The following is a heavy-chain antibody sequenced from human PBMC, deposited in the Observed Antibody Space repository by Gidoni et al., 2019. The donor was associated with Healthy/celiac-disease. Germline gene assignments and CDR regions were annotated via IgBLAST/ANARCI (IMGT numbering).Heavy chain of an antibody. CDR1: GSTFTCYY. Sequence: QVQLVQSGAEVKKPGASVKVSCKASGSTFTCYYMHWVRQAPGQGLEWMGRINPNSGGTNYAQKFQGRVTMTRDTSISTAYMELSRLRSDDTAVYYCARDLYYDFWSGYSLWGWFDPWGQGTLVTVSS. J-gene: IGHJ5*02. D-gene: IGHD3-3*01. V-gene: IGHV1-2*06. CDR2: INPNSGGT. CDR3: ARDLYYDFWSGYSLWGWFDP.